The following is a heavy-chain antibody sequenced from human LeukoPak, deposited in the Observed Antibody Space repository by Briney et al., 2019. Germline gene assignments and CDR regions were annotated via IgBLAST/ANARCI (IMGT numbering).Heavy chain of an antibody. CDR2: INHSGST. CDR1: GGSFSGYY. CDR3: ARLYSSSWYLVDY. Sequence: SETLSLTCAVYGGSFSGYYWSWIRQPPGKGLEWIGGINHSGSTNYNPSLKSRVTISVDTSKNQFSLKLSSVTAADTAVYYCARLYSSSWYLVDYWGQGTLVTVSS. D-gene: IGHD6-13*01. V-gene: IGHV4-34*01. J-gene: IGHJ4*02.